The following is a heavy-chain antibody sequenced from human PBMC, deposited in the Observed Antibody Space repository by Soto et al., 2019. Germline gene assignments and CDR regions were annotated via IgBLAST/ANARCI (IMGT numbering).Heavy chain of an antibody. CDR2: IWYDGSNK. J-gene: IGHJ4*02. CDR1: GFTFSSYG. Sequence: QVQLVESGGGVVQPGRSLRLSCAASGFTFSSYGMHWVRQAPGKGLEWVAVIWYDGSNKYYGDSVKGRFTISRDNSKNTLSLQMNSLRAEDTAVYYCAIEGKDIVATIRPYYFDYWGQGTLVTVSS. CDR3: AIEGKDIVATIRPYYFDY. V-gene: IGHV3-33*01. D-gene: IGHD5-12*01.